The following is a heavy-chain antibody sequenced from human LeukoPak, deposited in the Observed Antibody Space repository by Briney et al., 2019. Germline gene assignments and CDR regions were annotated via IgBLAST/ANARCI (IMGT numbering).Heavy chain of an antibody. D-gene: IGHD1-1*01. V-gene: IGHV4-39*07. CDR1: GGAINSTNYY. Sequence: SETLSLTCTVSGGAINSTNYYWGWIRQSPGKGLEWIGSIYYSGSTYSNPSLESRVSISIDTSKNQFSVKLSSVTAADTAIYYCARALLEEDFYYYYMDVWGKGTTVTVSS. J-gene: IGHJ6*03. CDR2: IYYSGST. CDR3: ARALLEEDFYYYYMDV.